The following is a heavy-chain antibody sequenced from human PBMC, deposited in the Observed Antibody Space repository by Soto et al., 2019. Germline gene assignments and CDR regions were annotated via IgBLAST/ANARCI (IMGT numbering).Heavy chain of an antibody. J-gene: IGHJ4*02. D-gene: IGHD3-3*01. CDR1: GGSISSGGYY. CDR2: IYYSGST. CDR3: ARATYYDFWSGTRPDY. V-gene: IGHV4-31*03. Sequence: SETLSLTCTVSGGSISSGGYYWSLIRQHPGKGLEWIGYIYYSGSTYYNPSLKSRVTISVDTSKNQFSLKLSSVTAADTAVYYCARATYYDFWSGTRPDYWGQGTLVTVSS.